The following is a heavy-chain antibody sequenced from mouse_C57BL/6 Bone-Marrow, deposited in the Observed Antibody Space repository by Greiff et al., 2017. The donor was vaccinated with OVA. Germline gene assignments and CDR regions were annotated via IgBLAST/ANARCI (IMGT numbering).Heavy chain of an antibody. J-gene: IGHJ4*01. V-gene: IGHV5-4*01. Sequence: EVQVVESGGGLVKPGGSLKLSCAASGFTFSSYAMSWVRQTPEKRLEWVATISDGGSYTYYPDNVKGRFTISRDNAKNNLYLQMSHLKSEDTAMYYCARETTVVYYYAMDYWGQGTSVTVSS. CDR1: GFTFSSYA. D-gene: IGHD1-1*01. CDR2: ISDGGSYT. CDR3: ARETTVVYYYAMDY.